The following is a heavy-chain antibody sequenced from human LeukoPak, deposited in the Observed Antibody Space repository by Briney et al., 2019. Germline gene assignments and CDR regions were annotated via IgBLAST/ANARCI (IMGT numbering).Heavy chain of an antibody. CDR3: ARYSGSYSGFDY. J-gene: IGHJ4*02. Sequence: PSETLSLTCTVSGHSISSYYWSWIRQPPGKGLGWIGYIYYSVSINYIPSLKSRVTITVATSKNQFCLKLRSVTAADTVVYYCARYSGSYSGFDYWGQGTLVTVSS. CDR2: IYYSVSI. CDR1: GHSISSYY. D-gene: IGHD1-26*01. V-gene: IGHV4-59*08.